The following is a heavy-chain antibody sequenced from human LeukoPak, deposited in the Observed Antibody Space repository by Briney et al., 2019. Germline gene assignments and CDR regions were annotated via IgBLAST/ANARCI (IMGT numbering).Heavy chain of an antibody. CDR2: IYHRGDT. J-gene: IGHJ4*02. D-gene: IGHD6-6*01. CDR1: GYSIGSGDYY. Sequence: SETLSLTCTVSGYSIGSGDYYWAWVRQAPGKGLEWIGSIYHRGDTYYNPSLKSRGAISLDRSKNQFSLKLSSVTAADTAVYYCARHSRSSSYFDYWGQGTLVTVSS. V-gene: IGHV4-38-2*02. CDR3: ARHSRSSSYFDY.